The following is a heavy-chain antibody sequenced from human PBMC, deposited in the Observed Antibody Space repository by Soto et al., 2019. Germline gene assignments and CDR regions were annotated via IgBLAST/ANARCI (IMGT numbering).Heavy chain of an antibody. CDR2: ISYDGSNK. CDR3: ASNHEYSSGWYFTVEYGMDV. CDR1: GFTFSSYA. V-gene: IGHV3-30-3*01. Sequence: QVQLVESGGGVVQPGRSLRLSCAASGFTFSSYAMHWVRQAPGKGLEWVAVISYDGSNKYYADSVKGRYTISRDNYKNTLYLQMNNLRAEDPAVYYCASNHEYSSGWYFTVEYGMDVWGQGTTVTVSS. D-gene: IGHD6-19*01. J-gene: IGHJ6*02.